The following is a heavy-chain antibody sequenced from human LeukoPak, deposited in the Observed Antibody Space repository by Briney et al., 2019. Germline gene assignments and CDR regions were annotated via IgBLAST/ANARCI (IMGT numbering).Heavy chain of an antibody. D-gene: IGHD3-9*01. Sequence: SETLSLTCAVYGGSFSGYYWSWIRQPPGKGLEWIGIIYYSGSTYYNPSLKSRVTISVDTSKNQFSLKLSSVTAADTAVYYCARRPTYYYILTGYYAPFDYWGQGTLVTVSS. CDR1: GGSFSGYY. CDR2: IYYSGST. V-gene: IGHV4-34*01. CDR3: ARRPTYYYILTGYYAPFDY. J-gene: IGHJ4*02.